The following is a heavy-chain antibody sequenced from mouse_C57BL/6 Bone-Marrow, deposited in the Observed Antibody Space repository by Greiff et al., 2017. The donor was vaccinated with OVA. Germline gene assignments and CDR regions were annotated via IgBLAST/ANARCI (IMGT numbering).Heavy chain of an antibody. D-gene: IGHD2-4*01. Sequence: VQLQQPGAELVKPGASVKLSCKASGYTFTSYWMHWVKQRPGQGLEWIGMIHPNSGSTNYNEKFKSKATLTVDKSSSTAYTQLSSLTSEDSAVYYCARGGLRRVSLYWYFDVWGTGTTVTVSS. V-gene: IGHV1-64*01. CDR3: ARGGLRRVSLYWYFDV. CDR2: IHPNSGST. J-gene: IGHJ1*03. CDR1: GYTFTSYW.